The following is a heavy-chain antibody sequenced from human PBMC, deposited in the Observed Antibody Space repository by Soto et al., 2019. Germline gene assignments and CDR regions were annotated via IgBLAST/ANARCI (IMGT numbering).Heavy chain of an antibody. CDR2: IIPIFGTA. Sequence: QVQLVQSGAEVKKPGSSVKVSCKASGGTFSSYAISWVRQAPGQGLEWMGGIIPIFGTANYAQKFQGRVTITADESTSTAYMERSSLRSEDTAVYYCARLSGGWYSTQFDYWGQGTLVTVSS. CDR1: GGTFSSYA. V-gene: IGHV1-69*01. CDR3: ARLSGGWYSTQFDY. D-gene: IGHD6-19*01. J-gene: IGHJ4*02.